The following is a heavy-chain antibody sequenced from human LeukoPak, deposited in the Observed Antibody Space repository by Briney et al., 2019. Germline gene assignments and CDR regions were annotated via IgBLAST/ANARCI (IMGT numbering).Heavy chain of an antibody. CDR2: ISRSGKNI. CDR1: GFPFSSYE. D-gene: IGHD3-22*01. Sequence: GGSLRLSCAASGFPFSSYEMNWVRQAPGKGLEWVSYISRSGKNIYYADSVKGRFTISRDNAKNSLYLQMNSLRDEDTAVYYCTRVHKYYYDSSGYFYFDYWGQGTLVTVSS. CDR3: TRVHKYYYDSSGYFYFDY. J-gene: IGHJ4*02. V-gene: IGHV3-48*03.